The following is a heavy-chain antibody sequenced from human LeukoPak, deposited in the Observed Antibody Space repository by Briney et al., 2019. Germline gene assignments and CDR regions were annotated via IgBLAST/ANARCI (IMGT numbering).Heavy chain of an antibody. D-gene: IGHD5-12*01. CDR3: ARASGYDYPSDY. CDR2: IYPASGGT. J-gene: IGHJ4*02. Sequence: ASVKVSCKASGYTFTGIYIYWVRQAPGQGLEWMGWIYPASGGTNYAQKFQGRVTMTRDTSITTAYMELRRLRPDDTAVYHCARASGYDYPSDYWGQGTQVTVSS. CDR1: GYTFTGIY. V-gene: IGHV1-2*02.